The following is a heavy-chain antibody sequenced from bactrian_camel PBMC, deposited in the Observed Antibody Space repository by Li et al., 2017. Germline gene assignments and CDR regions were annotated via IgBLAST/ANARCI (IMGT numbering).Heavy chain of an antibody. Sequence: QLVESGGGSVQAGGSLRLSCAFSGYTYSGHCMGWFRQAPGKERDWVATDNGVGTTYYGDSVKGRFAISRDNAKNTVYLQMNSLKPEDTAMYYCAAHSLKICYVNSRFPYWGQGTQVTVS. CDR1: GYTYSGHC. V-gene: IGHV3S25*01. D-gene: IGHD1*01. J-gene: IGHJ4*01. CDR3: AAHSLKICYVNSRFPY. CDR2: TDNGVGTT.